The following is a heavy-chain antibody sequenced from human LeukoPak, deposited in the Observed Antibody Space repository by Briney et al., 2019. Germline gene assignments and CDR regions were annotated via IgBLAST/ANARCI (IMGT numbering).Heavy chain of an antibody. CDR1: GFSFTTSW. CDR3: AGDQKKNYYMNV. CDR2: INSDGSAA. Sequence: GGSLRLSCAASGFSFTTSWMHWVRQAPGKGLVWVSRINSDGSAANYADSVKGRFTISRDNTKNTLSLRMYSLRGEDTAVYYCAGDQKKNYYMNVWGKGTTVTVSS. V-gene: IGHV3-74*01. J-gene: IGHJ6*03.